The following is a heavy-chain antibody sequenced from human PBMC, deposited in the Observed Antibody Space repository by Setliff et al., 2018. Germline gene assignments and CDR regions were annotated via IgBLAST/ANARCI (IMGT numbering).Heavy chain of an antibody. Sequence: SETLSLTCTVSGGSISSSSYYWGWIRQPPGKGLEWIGSIYYSGSTYYNPSLKSRVTISVDTSKNQFSLKLSSVAAADTAVYYCARGSFGGVIVDAFDIWGQGTMVTVSS. J-gene: IGHJ3*02. CDR2: IYYSGST. CDR1: GGSISSSSYY. CDR3: ARGSFGGVIVDAFDI. V-gene: IGHV4-39*07. D-gene: IGHD3-16*02.